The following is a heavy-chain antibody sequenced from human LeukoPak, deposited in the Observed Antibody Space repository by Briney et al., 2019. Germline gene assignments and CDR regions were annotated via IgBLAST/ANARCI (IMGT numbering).Heavy chain of an antibody. J-gene: IGHJ4*02. Sequence: GGSLRLSCAASGFTFSSYTMNWVRQAPGKGLEWVSSISSSSSYIYYADSVKGRFTISRDNAKNSLYLQMTSLRAEDTAVYYCARDRRTMTTCDYWGKGSLVTVSS. CDR1: GFTFSSYT. CDR2: ISSSSSYI. V-gene: IGHV3-21*01. CDR3: ARDRRTMTTCDY. D-gene: IGHD4-17*01.